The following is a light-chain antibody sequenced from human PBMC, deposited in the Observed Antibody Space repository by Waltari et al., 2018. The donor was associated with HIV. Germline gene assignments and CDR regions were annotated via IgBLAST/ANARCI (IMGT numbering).Light chain of an antibody. CDR1: DFNIGSIT. J-gene: IGLJ2*01. Sequence: SLLTQPPSASGPSGPMSSISCSGSDFNIGSITFTWYQQVPGMAPQILIYSDHKRPSGGAYRFSGSKTGTTASLAIIGLQPEDEANYYCCSWDERMSGVWVFGGGTKVTVL. CDR2: SDH. CDR3: CSWDERMSGVWV. V-gene: IGLV1-44*01.